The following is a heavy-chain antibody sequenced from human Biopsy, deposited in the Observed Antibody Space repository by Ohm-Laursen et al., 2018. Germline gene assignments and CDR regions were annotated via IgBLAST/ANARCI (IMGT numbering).Heavy chain of an antibody. CDR3: AADINVWNVNY. D-gene: IGHD1-1*01. CDR1: GYTLNELP. CDR2: FAPENGKT. J-gene: IGHJ4*02. V-gene: IGHV1-24*01. Sequence: ASVKVSCKVSGYTLNELPMHWVRQVPGKGLEWMGGFAPENGKTVYAQNFQARVSLTEDASTDTAYMELRSLRSEDTAVYYCAADINVWNVNYWGQGTLVTVSS.